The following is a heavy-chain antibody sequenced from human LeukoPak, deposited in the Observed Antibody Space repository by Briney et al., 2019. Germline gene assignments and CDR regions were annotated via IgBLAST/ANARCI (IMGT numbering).Heavy chain of an antibody. CDR2: IIPILGIA. CDR3: ARDHAYYYGPGSYSLFDY. V-gene: IGHV1-69*04. D-gene: IGHD3-10*01. Sequence: SVKVSCKASGGTFSSYAISWVRQAPGQGVEWMGRIIPILGIANYAQKFQGRVTITADKSTSTAYMELSSLRSEDTAVYYCARDHAYYYGPGSYSLFDYWGQGTLVTVSS. J-gene: IGHJ4*02. CDR1: GGTFSSYA.